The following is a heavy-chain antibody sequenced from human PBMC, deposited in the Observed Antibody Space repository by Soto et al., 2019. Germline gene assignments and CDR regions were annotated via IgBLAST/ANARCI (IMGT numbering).Heavy chain of an antibody. CDR1: GGSFGGYY. D-gene: IGHD2-15*01. Sequence: QVQLQQWGAGLLKPSETLSLTCAVYGGSFGGYYWSWIRQPPGKGLEWIGEINHSGSTNYNPSLKSRVTISVDTSKNQFSLKLSSVTAADTAVYYCARGYCSGGSCYSRHYYYYYYMDVWGKGTTVTVSS. J-gene: IGHJ6*03. V-gene: IGHV4-34*01. CDR2: INHSGST. CDR3: ARGYCSGGSCYSRHYYYYYYMDV.